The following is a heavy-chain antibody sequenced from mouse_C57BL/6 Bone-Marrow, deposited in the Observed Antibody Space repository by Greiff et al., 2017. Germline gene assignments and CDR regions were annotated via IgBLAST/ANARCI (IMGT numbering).Heavy chain of an antibody. CDR2: ISSGGSYT. Sequence: EVQLVESGGDLVKPGGSLKLSCAASGFTFSSYGMPWVRQTPDKRLEWVATISSGGSYTYYPDSVKGRFTISRDNAKSTLYLQMSSLKSEDTAVYYCARHGYDYGFADWGQGTLVTVSA. CDR3: ARHGYDYGFAD. J-gene: IGHJ3*01. CDR1: GFTFSSYG. V-gene: IGHV5-6*01. D-gene: IGHD2-4*01.